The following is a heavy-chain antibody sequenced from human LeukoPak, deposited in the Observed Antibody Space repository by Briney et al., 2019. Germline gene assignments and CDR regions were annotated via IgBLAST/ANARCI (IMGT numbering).Heavy chain of an antibody. J-gene: IGHJ5*02. CDR2: INHSGST. CDR1: GGSFSGYY. V-gene: IGHV4-34*01. CDR3: ARFRRFGAPGGFDP. Sequence: PSETLSLTCAVHGGSFSGYYWSWIRQPPGKGLEWIGEINHSGSTNYNPSLKSRVTISVDSSKNQFSLKLSSVTAADTAVYYCARFRRFGAPGGFDPWGQGTLVTVSS. D-gene: IGHD3-10*01.